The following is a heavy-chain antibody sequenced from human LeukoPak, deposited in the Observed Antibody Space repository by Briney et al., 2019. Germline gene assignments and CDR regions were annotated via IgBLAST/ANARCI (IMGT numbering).Heavy chain of an antibody. CDR2: ISWNSGSI. V-gene: IGHV3-9*01. D-gene: IGHD3-22*01. CDR1: GFTFDDYA. Sequence: GGSLRLSCAASGFTFDDYAMHWVRQAPGKGLEWVSGISWNSGSIGYADSVKGRFTISRDNAKNSLYLQMNSLRAEDTALYYCAKDPYYYDSSGYYGNWGQGTLVTVS. J-gene: IGHJ4*02. CDR3: AKDPYYYDSSGYYGN.